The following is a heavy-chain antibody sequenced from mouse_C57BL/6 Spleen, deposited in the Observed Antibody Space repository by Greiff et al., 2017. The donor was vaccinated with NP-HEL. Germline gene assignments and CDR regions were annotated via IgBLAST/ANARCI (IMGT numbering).Heavy chain of an antibody. CDR1: GYSFTSYY. CDR3: ARSSSGGDYFDY. Sequence: QVQLKQSGPELVKPGASVKISCKASGYSFTSYYIHWVKQRPGQGLEWLGWIYPGSGNPKYNEKFKGKATLTADTSSSTAYMQLSSLTSEDSAVYYCARSSSGGDYFDYWGQGTTLTVSS. V-gene: IGHV1-66*01. CDR2: IYPGSGNP. J-gene: IGHJ2*01. D-gene: IGHD3-2*02.